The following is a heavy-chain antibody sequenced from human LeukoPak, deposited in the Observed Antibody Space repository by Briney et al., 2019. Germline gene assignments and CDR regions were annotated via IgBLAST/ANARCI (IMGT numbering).Heavy chain of an antibody. CDR1: GLTFSSYA. J-gene: IGHJ4*02. CDR3: ARDKEVRIAVAGISDY. V-gene: IGHV3-30*04. D-gene: IGHD6-19*01. Sequence: GGSLRLSCAASGLTFSSYAMHWVRQAPGKGLEWVAVISYDGSNKYYADSVKGRFTISRDNSKNTLYLQMNSLRAEDTAVYYCARDKEVRIAVAGISDYWGQGTLVTVSS. CDR2: ISYDGSNK.